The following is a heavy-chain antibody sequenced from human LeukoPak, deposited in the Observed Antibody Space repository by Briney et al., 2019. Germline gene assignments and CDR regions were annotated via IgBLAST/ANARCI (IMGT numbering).Heavy chain of an antibody. CDR3: ARDGVQLWSKFDY. J-gene: IGHJ4*02. V-gene: IGHV4-34*01. CDR1: GGSFSGYY. D-gene: IGHD5-18*01. CDR2: INHSGSS. Sequence: SETLSLTCGVSGGSFSGYYWTLIRQPPGKGLEWIGEINHSGSSNYNPSLKSRVTISVDTSKNQFSLKLSSVTAADTAVYYCARDGVQLWSKFDYWGQGTLVTVSS.